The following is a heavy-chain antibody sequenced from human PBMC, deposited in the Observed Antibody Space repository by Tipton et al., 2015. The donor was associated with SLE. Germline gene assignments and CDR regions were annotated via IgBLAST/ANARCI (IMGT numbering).Heavy chain of an antibody. J-gene: IGHJ4*02. V-gene: IGHV4-59*12. CDR3: AKSPYFGSGSYRTSYFDS. D-gene: IGHD3-10*01. CDR1: GVSISSYY. CDR2: IYYSGST. Sequence: GLVKPSETLSLTCTVSGVSISSYYWSWIRQPPGKGLEWIGSIYYSGSTYYNPSLKSRVTISVDTSKNQFSLKLSSVTAADTAVYFCAKSPYFGSGSYRTSYFDSWGQGTQVTVSS.